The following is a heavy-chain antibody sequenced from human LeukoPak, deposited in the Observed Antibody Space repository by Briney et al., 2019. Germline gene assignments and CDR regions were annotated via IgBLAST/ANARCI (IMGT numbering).Heavy chain of an antibody. J-gene: IGHJ6*02. CDR1: GFTFSSYS. Sequence: PGGSLRLSCAASGFTFSSYSMNWVRQAPGKGLEWVSSISSSSSYIYYADSVKGRFTISRDNAKNSLYLQMNSLRAEDTAVYYCARDHYSSGSYYTPSGGYYGMDVWGQGTTVTVSS. CDR3: ARDHYSSGSYYTPSGGYYGMDV. D-gene: IGHD3-10*01. CDR2: ISSSSSYI. V-gene: IGHV3-21*01.